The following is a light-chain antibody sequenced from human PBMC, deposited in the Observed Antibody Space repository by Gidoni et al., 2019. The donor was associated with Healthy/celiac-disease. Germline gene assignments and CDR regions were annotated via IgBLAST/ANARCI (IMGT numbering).Light chain of an antibody. CDR3: QQYYSNPHT. J-gene: IGKJ4*01. CDR1: QSLLYGSDNNNY. V-gene: IGKV4-1*01. CDR2: WAS. Sequence: DIVMTQSPDSLAVSLGERATINCESSQSLLYGSDNNNYLAWYQQKPGQPPKLLIYWASTRESGVPDRFSGSGSGTDFTLTISSLQAEDVAVYYCQQYYSNPHTFGGXTKVEIK.